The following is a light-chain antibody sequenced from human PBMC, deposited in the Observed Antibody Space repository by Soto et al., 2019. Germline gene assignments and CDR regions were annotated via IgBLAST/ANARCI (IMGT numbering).Light chain of an antibody. CDR3: QQYYTNSWS. J-gene: IGKJ1*01. Sequence: DIVMTQSPDSLAVSLGERATINCKSSQSVLYSPNNKNYLAWYQHKPGQPPKMLIYWASIRESGVPDRFSGSGSATDFTLTISSLQSEDVAVYYCQQYYTNSWSFGQGPKVEIK. CDR1: QSVLYSPNNKNY. V-gene: IGKV4-1*01. CDR2: WAS.